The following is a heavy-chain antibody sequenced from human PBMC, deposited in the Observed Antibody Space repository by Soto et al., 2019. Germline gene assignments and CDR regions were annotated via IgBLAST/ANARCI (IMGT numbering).Heavy chain of an antibody. D-gene: IGHD1-26*01. Sequence: QITLKESGPTLVKPTQTLTLTCTFSGFSLSTSGVGVGWIRQPPGKALEWLALIYWDDDKRYSPSLKSRLTITQDTSKNQVVLTMTNMHPVDTATYYCAHRRFSGSHFDYWGQGTLVTVSS. CDR3: AHRRFSGSHFDY. V-gene: IGHV2-5*02. CDR1: GFSLSTSGVG. CDR2: IYWDDDK. J-gene: IGHJ4*02.